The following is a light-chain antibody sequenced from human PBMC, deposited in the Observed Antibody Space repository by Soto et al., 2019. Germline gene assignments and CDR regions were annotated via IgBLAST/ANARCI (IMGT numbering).Light chain of an antibody. CDR2: DVS. CDR1: SVDIGGYNY. J-gene: IGLJ3*02. V-gene: IGLV2-14*03. Sequence: QSALTQPASLSGSPGQSITISCTGTSVDIGGYNYVSWYQQHPGKAPTLLIYDVSTRPSGVSHRFSGAKSGNMASLTILGLRAEDEALYYCSSYRSGSTLVVFGGGTKVTVL. CDR3: SSYRSGSTLVV.